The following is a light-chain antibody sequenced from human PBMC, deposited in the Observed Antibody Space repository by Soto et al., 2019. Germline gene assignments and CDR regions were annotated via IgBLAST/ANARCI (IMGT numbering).Light chain of an antibody. V-gene: IGKV3-11*01. Sequence: EIVLTQSPATLSLSPGERATLSCRASQTVTSSLAWYQQKPGQAPRLLIYAASNRATGIPARFSGSGSGTDFTLTISSLEPEDFAVYYCQQRHNWLQTFGQGTKVEVK. CDR2: AAS. J-gene: IGKJ1*01. CDR1: QTVTSS. CDR3: QQRHNWLQT.